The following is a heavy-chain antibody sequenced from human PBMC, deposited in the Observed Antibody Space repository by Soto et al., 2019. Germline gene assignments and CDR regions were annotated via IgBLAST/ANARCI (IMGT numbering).Heavy chain of an antibody. CDR1: GGSISSGDYY. CDR3: ARGSPYYDFWSGYSHYGMDV. J-gene: IGHJ6*02. CDR2: IYYSGST. Sequence: LSLTCTVSGGSISSGDYYWSWIRQPPGKGLEWIGYIYYSGSTYYNPSLKSRVTISVDTSKNQFSLKLSSVTAADTAVYYCARGSPYYDFWSGYSHYGMDVWGQGTTVTVSS. D-gene: IGHD3-3*01. V-gene: IGHV4-30-4*01.